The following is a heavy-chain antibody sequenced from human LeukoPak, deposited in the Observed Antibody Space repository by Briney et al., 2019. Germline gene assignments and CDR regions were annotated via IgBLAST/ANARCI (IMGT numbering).Heavy chain of an antibody. CDR2: INPKTGGT. V-gene: IGHV1-2*02. CDR3: ARDRNRQGVEASDY. CDR1: GYSFTGYF. J-gene: IGHJ4*02. Sequence: ASVKVSCKSSGYSFTGYFMHWLRQAPGQGLEWMGWINPKTGGTNYAQKFQGRVTMTRDTSISTAYLELAILKSDDTAVYYCARDRNRQGVEASDYWGQGTLVTVSS. D-gene: IGHD1-26*01.